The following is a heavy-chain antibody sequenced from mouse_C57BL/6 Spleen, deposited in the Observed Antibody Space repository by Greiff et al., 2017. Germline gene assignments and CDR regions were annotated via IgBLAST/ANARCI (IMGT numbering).Heavy chain of an antibody. CDR3: ARNYYGSSYYAMDY. CDR2: IWSGGST. J-gene: IGHJ4*01. D-gene: IGHD1-1*01. CDR1: GFSLTSYG. Sequence: VQLQQSGPGLVQPSQSLSITCTASGFSLTSYGVHWVRQSPGKGLEWLGVIWSGGSTDYNAAFISRLSISKDNSKSQVFFKMNSLQADDTAIYYCARNYYGSSYYAMDYWGQGTSVTVSS. V-gene: IGHV2-2*01.